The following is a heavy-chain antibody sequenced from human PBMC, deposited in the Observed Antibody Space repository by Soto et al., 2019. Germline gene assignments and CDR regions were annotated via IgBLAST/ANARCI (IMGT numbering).Heavy chain of an antibody. J-gene: IGHJ4*02. Sequence: PSETLSLTCAVSGDSINSGAYYWTWVRQHPGKGLEWIGTIYNDGGTDYSPSLKSRVSMSMDTSKNQFSLRLPSVTAADTAVYFCARGLVEWSIVLWGQGTLVTVSS. D-gene: IGHD3-3*01. CDR2: IYNDGGT. CDR3: ARGLVEWSIVL. CDR1: GDSINSGAYY. V-gene: IGHV4-31*11.